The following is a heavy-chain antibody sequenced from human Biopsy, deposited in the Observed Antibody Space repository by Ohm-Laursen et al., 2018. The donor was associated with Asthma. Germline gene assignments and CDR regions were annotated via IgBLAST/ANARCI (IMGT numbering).Heavy chain of an antibody. J-gene: IGHJ4*02. CDR3: ARFKRGYSYGYAGVFDY. CDR2: ISSSSSTI. CDR1: GFTFSSYS. D-gene: IGHD5-18*01. Sequence: SLRLSCSASGFTFSSYSMNWVRQAPGKGLEWVSYISSSSSTIYYADSVKGRFTISRDNAKNSLHLQMSSLRDEDTAVYYCARFKRGYSYGYAGVFDYWGQGTLVTVSS. V-gene: IGHV3-48*02.